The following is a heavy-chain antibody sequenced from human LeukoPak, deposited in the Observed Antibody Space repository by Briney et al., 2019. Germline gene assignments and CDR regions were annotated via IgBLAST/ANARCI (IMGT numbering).Heavy chain of an antibody. CDR1: GGSFSGYY. Sequence: SETLSLTCAVYGGSFSGYYWSWIRQPPGKGLEWLGGIYHSGSTNYNPSLKSRVTISVDTSKNQFSLKLSSVTAADTAVYYCARGNPLYSSSWYDWFDPWGQGTLVTVSS. D-gene: IGHD6-13*01. CDR2: IYHSGST. J-gene: IGHJ5*02. V-gene: IGHV4-34*09. CDR3: ARGNPLYSSSWYDWFDP.